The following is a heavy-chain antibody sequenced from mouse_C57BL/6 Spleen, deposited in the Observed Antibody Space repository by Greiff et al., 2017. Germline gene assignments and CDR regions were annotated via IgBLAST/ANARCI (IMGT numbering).Heavy chain of an antibody. CDR1: GYTFTDYY. V-gene: IGHV1-26*01. CDR3: ARFNCEGYYFDY. J-gene: IGHJ2*01. Sequence: VQLQQSGPELVKPGASVKISCKASGYTFTDYYMNWVKQSHGKSLEWIGDINPNNGGTSYNQKFKGKATLTVDKSSSTADMELRSLTSEDSAVYYCARFNCEGYYFDYRGQGTTLTVSS. CDR2: INPNNGGT. D-gene: IGHD4-1*01.